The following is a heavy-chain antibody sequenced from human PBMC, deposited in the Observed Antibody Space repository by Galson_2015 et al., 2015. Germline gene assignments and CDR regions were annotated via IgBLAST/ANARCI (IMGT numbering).Heavy chain of an antibody. Sequence: PALVKPTQTLTLTCTFSGFSLRTSGVGVGWIRQPPGKALEWLAVIYWDDDKRFNPSLRSRLTITKDTSKSQVVLTMTNVDPIDTATYYCAHRLYYGSGSLRAAFDIWGQGAVVAVSS. D-gene: IGHD3-10*01. CDR3: AHRLYYGSGSLRAAFDI. J-gene: IGHJ3*02. CDR2: IYWDDDK. CDR1: GFSLRTSGVG. V-gene: IGHV2-5*02.